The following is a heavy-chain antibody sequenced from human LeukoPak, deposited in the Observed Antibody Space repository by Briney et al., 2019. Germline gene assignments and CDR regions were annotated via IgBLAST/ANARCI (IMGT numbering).Heavy chain of an antibody. CDR2: IKQDGSEK. D-gene: IGHD6-19*01. CDR3: ARQTSSGWN. CDR1: GFIFSSYR. J-gene: IGHJ4*02. Sequence: GGSLRLSCAASGFIFSSYRMNWVRQAPGKGLEWVANIKQDGSEKYYVDSVKGRFTISRDNAKNSLYLQMNSLRAEDTAVYYCARQTSSGWNWGQGTLVTVSS. V-gene: IGHV3-7*03.